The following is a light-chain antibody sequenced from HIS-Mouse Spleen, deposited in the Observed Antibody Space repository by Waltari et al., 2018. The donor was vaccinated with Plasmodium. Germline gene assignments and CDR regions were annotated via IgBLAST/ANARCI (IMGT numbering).Light chain of an antibody. Sequence: EIVMTQSPATLSVSPGERATLSCRASKSVSSNLAWYQQKPGQAPRLLIYGASTRATEIPARFSGSVSGTEFTHTISSLQSEDFAVYYCQQYNNWPPEGAFGPGTKVDIK. CDR3: QQYNNWPPEGA. CDR1: KSVSSN. CDR2: GAS. V-gene: IGKV3-15*01. J-gene: IGKJ3*01.